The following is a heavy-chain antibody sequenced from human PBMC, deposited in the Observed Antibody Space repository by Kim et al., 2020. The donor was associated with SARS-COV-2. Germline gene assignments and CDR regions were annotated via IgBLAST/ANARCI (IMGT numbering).Heavy chain of an antibody. CDR2: IYYSGST. D-gene: IGHD3-16*01. CDR3: ARDGGVAPTERWFDI. CDR1: GGSISSGGYY. J-gene: IGHJ3*02. V-gene: IGHV4-31*03. Sequence: SETLSLTCTVSGGSISSGGYYWSWIRQHPGKGLEWIGYIYYSGSTYYNPSLKSRVTISVDTSKNQFSLKLSSVTAADTAVYYCARDGGVAPTERWFDIWGQGTMVTVSS.